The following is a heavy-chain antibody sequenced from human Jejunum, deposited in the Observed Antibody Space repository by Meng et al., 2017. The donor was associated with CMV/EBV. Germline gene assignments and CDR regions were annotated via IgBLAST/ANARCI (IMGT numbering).Heavy chain of an antibody. CDR2: VYGSGST. CDR1: GVPISLSY. V-gene: IGHV4-4*07. CDR3: AKEKDCPGGSCLEFDV. D-gene: IGHD2-15*01. Sequence: QVQLQESGPGLVNLSETLSLTCNVPGVPISLSYWNGIRQSAGKGLEWIGRVYGSGSTNYNPSLKSRITMSLDTSNNQVSLKLTSVTAADTAVYYCAKEKDCPGGSCLEFDVWGKGTVVTVSS. J-gene: IGHJ4*02.